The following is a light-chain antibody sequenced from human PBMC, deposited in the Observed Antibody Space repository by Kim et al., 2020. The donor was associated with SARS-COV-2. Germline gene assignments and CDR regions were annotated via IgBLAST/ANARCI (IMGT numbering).Light chain of an antibody. J-gene: IGLJ3*02. CDR1: KLGDKY. CDR3: QAWDSSTLWV. Sequence: SHELTQPPSVSVSPGQTASITCSGDKLGDKYACWYQQKPGQSPVLVIYQDSKRPSGIPERFSGSNSGNTATLTISGTQAIDEADYYCQAWDSSTLWVFGGGTKLTVL. CDR2: QDS. V-gene: IGLV3-1*01.